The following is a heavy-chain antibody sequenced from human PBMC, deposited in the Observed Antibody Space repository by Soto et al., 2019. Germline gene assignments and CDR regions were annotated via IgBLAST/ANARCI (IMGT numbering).Heavy chain of an antibody. CDR3: ARRARPDFYYMDV. V-gene: IGHV3-64*01. CDR2: ISSNGVGT. J-gene: IGHJ6*03. Sequence: EVQLAESGGGLAQPGGSLRLSCAASGFTLSGYAMDWGRQAPGKGLEYVSGISSNGVGTYYAKSVQGRFTISRDNSKNTVYLQMGSLRPEDMAVYYCARRARPDFYYMDVWGKGTTVTVSS. D-gene: IGHD6-6*01. CDR1: GFTLSGYA.